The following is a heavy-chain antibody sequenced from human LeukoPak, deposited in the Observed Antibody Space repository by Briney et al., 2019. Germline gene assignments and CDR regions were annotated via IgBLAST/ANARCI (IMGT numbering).Heavy chain of an antibody. V-gene: IGHV3-23*01. D-gene: IGHD1-26*01. CDR2: ISGSGTST. Sequence: PGGSLRLSCAAPGFTFSSYVMSWVRQAPGKGLEWVSGISGSGTSTYYADSVKGRFTISRDNSKNTLYLQMNSLRAEDTAVYYCAKGLSMGGTVPLDSWGQGTLVTVSS. CDR3: AKGLSMGGTVPLDS. J-gene: IGHJ4*02. CDR1: GFTFSSYV.